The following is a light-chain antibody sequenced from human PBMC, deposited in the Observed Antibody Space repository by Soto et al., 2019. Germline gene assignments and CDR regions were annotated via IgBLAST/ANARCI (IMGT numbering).Light chain of an antibody. V-gene: IGKV1-5*03. CDR3: QQYKSYSLT. J-gene: IGKJ2*01. CDR2: KAS. Sequence: DIQMTQSPSTLSASVGDRVTITCRSSQSISSWLAWYQQKPGKAPKLLIYKASSLESGVSSRFSGCGSGTEFTLTISSLQTDDFATYYCQQYKSYSLTFGQGTKLEIK. CDR1: QSISSW.